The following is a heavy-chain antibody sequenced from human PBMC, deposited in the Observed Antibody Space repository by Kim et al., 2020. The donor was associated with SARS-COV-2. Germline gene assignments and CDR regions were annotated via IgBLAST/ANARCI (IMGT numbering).Heavy chain of an antibody. Sequence: ASVKVSCKASGYTFTNSYIHWVRQVPGPRLEWMGQINPSTCDTYYSQRFQGRVTMTRDTSTNTAYMQLAGLRSDDTALYFCARAIPSRPNVANLWGQGTHLGVSS. CDR3: ARAIPSRPNVANL. D-gene: IGHD2-21*01. J-gene: IGHJ5*02. CDR1: GYTFTNSY. V-gene: IGHV1-2*06. CDR2: INPSTCDT.